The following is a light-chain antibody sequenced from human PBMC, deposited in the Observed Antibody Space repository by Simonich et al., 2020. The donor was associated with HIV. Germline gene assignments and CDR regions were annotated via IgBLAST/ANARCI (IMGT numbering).Light chain of an antibody. J-gene: IGLJ3*02. Sequence: QSALTQPASVSGSPGQSITISCTGTSSDVGSYNLVSWYQQHPGKAPKLMIYEGSKRHSGVSNRFSGSKSGNTASLTISGLQAEDEADYYCCSYAGSSLVFGGGTKLTVL. CDR2: EGS. CDR1: SSDVGSYNL. CDR3: CSYAGSSLV. V-gene: IGLV2-23*01.